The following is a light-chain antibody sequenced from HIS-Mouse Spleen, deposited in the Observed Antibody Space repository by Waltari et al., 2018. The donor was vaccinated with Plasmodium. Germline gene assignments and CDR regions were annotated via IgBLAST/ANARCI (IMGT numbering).Light chain of an antibody. CDR1: ALPTKY. V-gene: IGLV3-10*01. CDR2: EDS. Sequence: SYELTQRPSVSVSPDQTARITYPGDALPTKYAYGYQQKSGQAPVLVIYEDSKRPSGIPERFSGSSSGTMATLTISGAQVEDEADYYCYSTDSSGNHRVFGGGTKLTVL. J-gene: IGLJ3*02. CDR3: YSTDSSGNHRV.